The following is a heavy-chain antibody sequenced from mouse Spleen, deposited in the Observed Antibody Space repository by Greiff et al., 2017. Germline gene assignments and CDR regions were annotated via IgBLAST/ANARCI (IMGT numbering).Heavy chain of an antibody. CDR2: ISYSGST. Sequence: EVKLQESGPGMVKPSQSLSLTCTVTGYSITSGYDWHWIRHFPGNKLEWMGYISYSGSTNYNPSLKSRISITHDTSKNHFFLKLNSVTTEDTATYYCARAPTGTFHFDYWGQGTTLTVSS. CDR3: ARAPTGTFHFDY. CDR1: GYSITSGYD. J-gene: IGHJ2*01. D-gene: IGHD4-1*01. V-gene: IGHV3-1*01.